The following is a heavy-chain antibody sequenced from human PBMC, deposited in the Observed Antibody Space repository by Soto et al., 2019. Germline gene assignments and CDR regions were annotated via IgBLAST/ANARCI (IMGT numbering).Heavy chain of an antibody. Sequence: GVLRLSCAASGFTFSSYSMNWVRQAPGKGLEWVSSISSSSSYIYYADSVKGRFTISRDNAKNSLYLQMNSLRAEDTAVYYCAREVAVAGTGIDYWGQGTLVTVSS. CDR2: ISSSSSYI. D-gene: IGHD6-19*01. CDR1: GFTFSSYS. CDR3: AREVAVAGTGIDY. J-gene: IGHJ4*02. V-gene: IGHV3-21*01.